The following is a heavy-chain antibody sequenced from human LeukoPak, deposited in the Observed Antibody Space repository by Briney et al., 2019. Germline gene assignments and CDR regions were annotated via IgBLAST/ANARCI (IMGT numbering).Heavy chain of an antibody. J-gene: IGHJ3*01. Sequence: GGSLRLSCAASGFTLSNSAMTWVRQAPGKGLEWVSGFSATDGNANYADSVKGRFTISRDNSKNTVHLQMNSLRPEDTALYYCAKGGRGGYNIAFDVWGQGTMVTVSS. CDR3: AKGGRGGYNIAFDV. V-gene: IGHV3-23*01. CDR2: FSATDGNA. D-gene: IGHD5-24*01. CDR1: GFTLSNSA.